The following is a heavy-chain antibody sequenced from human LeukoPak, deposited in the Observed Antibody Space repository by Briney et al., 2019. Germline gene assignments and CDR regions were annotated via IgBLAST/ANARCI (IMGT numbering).Heavy chain of an antibody. CDR1: GGSISSYY. V-gene: IGHV4-4*07. CDR2: IYTSGST. Sequence: PSETLSLTCTVSGGSISSYYWSWIRQPAGKGLEWIGRIYTSGSTNYNPSLMSRVTMSVDTSKNQFSLKLSSVTAADTAVYYCARDGSSWSHDAFDIWGQGTMVTVSS. J-gene: IGHJ3*02. D-gene: IGHD6-13*01. CDR3: ARDGSSWSHDAFDI.